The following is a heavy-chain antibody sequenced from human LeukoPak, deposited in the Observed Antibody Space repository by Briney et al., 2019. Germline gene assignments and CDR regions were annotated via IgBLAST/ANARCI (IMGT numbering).Heavy chain of an antibody. CDR2: ISTNGGST. V-gene: IGHV3-64*01. CDR3: ARGKGYCSGGRCYYYFDY. Sequence: GGSLRLSRAASGFTFSSYAMHWVRQAPGKGLEYVSGISTNGGSTYYANSVKGRFTISRDNSKNTLYLQMGTLRAEDMAVYYCARGKGYCSGGRCYYYFDYWGQGALGTVSS. D-gene: IGHD2-15*01. J-gene: IGHJ4*02. CDR1: GFTFSSYA.